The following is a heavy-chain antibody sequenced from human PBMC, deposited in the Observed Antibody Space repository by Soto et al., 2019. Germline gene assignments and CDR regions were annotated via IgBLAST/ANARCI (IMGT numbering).Heavy chain of an antibody. CDR3: ALALGPTPGLDY. J-gene: IGHJ4*02. CDR2: IFNSGTT. V-gene: IGHV4-31*02. Sequence: QVQLQESGPGLVKPSQTLSLTCSVSGASTVSHYHWTWIRQPPGKGLEWMGYIFNSGTTFYNPSLTSRLSISMDTSGNHFSLELRSVNAADTAVYYCALALGPTPGLDYWGQGTLVTVSS. CDR1: GASTVSHYH. D-gene: IGHD1-26*01.